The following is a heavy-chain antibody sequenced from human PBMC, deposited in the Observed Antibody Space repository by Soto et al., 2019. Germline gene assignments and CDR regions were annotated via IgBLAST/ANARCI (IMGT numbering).Heavy chain of an antibody. Sequence: SETLSLTCTVSGGSISSGGYYWSWIRQHPGKGLEWFGYIYYSGSTNYNPSLKSRVTISVDTSKNQFSLKLSSVTAADTAVYYCARGRSPRLRFLEWLFGPHLDVWGKGTTVTVSS. D-gene: IGHD3-3*01. CDR1: GGSISSGGYY. V-gene: IGHV4-31*03. J-gene: IGHJ6*04. CDR3: ARGRSPRLRFLEWLFGPHLDV. CDR2: IYYSGST.